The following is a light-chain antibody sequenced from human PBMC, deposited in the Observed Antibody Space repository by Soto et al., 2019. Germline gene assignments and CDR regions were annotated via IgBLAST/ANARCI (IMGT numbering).Light chain of an antibody. CDR3: CSYAGSYTLV. CDR2: DVS. Sequence: QSALTQPASVSGSPGQSITISCTGSTTDLGGYDYVSWYQQHPGQVPKLMIYDVSKRPSGVPYRFSGSKSGNTASLTISGLQAEDEADYYCCSYAGSYTLVFGGGTKLTVL. J-gene: IGLJ2*01. CDR1: TTDLGGYDY. V-gene: IGLV2-11*01.